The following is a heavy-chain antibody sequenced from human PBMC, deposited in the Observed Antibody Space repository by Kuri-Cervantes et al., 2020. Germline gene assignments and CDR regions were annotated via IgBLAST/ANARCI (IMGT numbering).Heavy chain of an antibody. CDR1: GFTFSSYG. D-gene: IGHD2-2*01. CDR2: ISYDGSNK. CDR3: AREPIVLVPAARGLLVVSYGMDV. V-gene: IGHV3-30*03. J-gene: IGHJ6*02. Sequence: GESLKISCAASGFTFSSYGMHWVRQAPGKGLEWVAVISYDGSNKYYADSVKGRFTISRDNAKNSLYLQMNSLRAEDTAVYYCAREPIVLVPAARGLLVVSYGMDVWGQGTTVTVSS.